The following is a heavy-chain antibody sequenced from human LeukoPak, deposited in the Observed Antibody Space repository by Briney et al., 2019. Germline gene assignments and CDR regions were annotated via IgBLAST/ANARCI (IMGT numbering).Heavy chain of an antibody. D-gene: IGHD6-13*01. Sequence: SETLSPTCTVSGGSITSYYWSWIRQPPGKGLEWIGYLFHSGTRRYNPSLKSRVTIPADTTKNQIFLTLNSTTAADTAVYYCARRRGWKQQLVYFDYWGQGTLATVSS. V-gene: IGHV4-59*08. CDR3: ARRRGWKQQLVYFDY. CDR1: GGSITSYY. J-gene: IGHJ4*02. CDR2: LFHSGTR.